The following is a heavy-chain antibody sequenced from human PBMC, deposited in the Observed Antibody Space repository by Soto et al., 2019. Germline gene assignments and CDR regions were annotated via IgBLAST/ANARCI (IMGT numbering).Heavy chain of an antibody. V-gene: IGHV3-30-3*01. CDR2: ISYDGSNK. D-gene: IGHD3-9*01. Sequence: GGSLRLSCAASGFTFSSYAMHWVRQAPGKGLEWVAVISYDGSNKYYADSVKGRFTISRDNSKNTLYLQMNSLRAEDTAVYYCARASDDILTGPDYWGQGTLVTVSS. CDR1: GFTFSSYA. J-gene: IGHJ4*02. CDR3: ARASDDILTGPDY.